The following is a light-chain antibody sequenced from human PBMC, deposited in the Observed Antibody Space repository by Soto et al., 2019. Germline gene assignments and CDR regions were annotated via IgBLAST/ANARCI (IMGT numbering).Light chain of an antibody. CDR3: CSSGGSPPYV. CDR2: EVN. Sequence: QSVLTQPASVSGSPGQSITISCTGTSSNAGSYKLVSWYQQHPGKAPKLMIFEVNKRPSGVSNRFSGSKSGNTASLTISGPKVEDAADYYWCSSGGSPPYVFGNGTKVT. J-gene: IGLJ1*01. CDR1: SSNAGSYKL. V-gene: IGLV2-23*02.